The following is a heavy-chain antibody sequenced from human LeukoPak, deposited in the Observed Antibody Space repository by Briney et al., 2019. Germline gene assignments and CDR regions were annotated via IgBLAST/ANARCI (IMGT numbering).Heavy chain of an antibody. V-gene: IGHV4-4*08. CDR2: IYTSGST. CDR1: GGSISRYY. J-gene: IGHJ4*02. D-gene: IGHD1-26*01. Sequence: SETLSLTCSVSGGSISRYYWSWLRQPPGKGLEWIGRIYTSGSTNYNPSLKSRVTISVDTSKNQFSLKLSSVTAADTAVYYCARAGAWEPFDYWGQGTLVTVSS. CDR3: ARAGAWEPFDY.